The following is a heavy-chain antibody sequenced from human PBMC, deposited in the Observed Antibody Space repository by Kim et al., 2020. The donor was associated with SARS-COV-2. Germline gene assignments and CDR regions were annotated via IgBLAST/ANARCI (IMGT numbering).Heavy chain of an antibody. V-gene: IGHV3-74*01. CDR2: IGEHGCTT. Sequence: GGSLRLSCATSGFTFSRYWMHWVRQAPGKGLVWVSRIGEHGCTTDYADSVKGRFTISRDNAENTLYLQMNSLTGEDTAVYYCARDVTGEDDHWGPVTLVTVAS. D-gene: IGHD2-21*02. CDR3: ARDVTGEDDH. CDR1: GFTFSRYW. J-gene: IGHJ4*02.